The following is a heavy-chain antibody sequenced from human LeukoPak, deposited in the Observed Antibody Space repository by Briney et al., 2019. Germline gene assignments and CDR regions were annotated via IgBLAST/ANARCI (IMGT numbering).Heavy chain of an antibody. Sequence: PGGTLRLSCAASRFTFSSYWMSWVRRAPGKGLEWVANIRHDGSETYFVDSVKGRFTISRDNANNSLYMQMNSLRAEDTAVYYCARGRYCSGGICLFDYWGQGTLVTV. V-gene: IGHV3-7*04. CDR2: IRHDGSET. CDR1: RFTFSSYW. J-gene: IGHJ4*02. CDR3: ARGRYCSGGICLFDY. D-gene: IGHD2-15*01.